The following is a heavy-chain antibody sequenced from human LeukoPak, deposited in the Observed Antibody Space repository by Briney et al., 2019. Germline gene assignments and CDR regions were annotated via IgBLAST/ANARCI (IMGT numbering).Heavy chain of an antibody. V-gene: IGHV3-23*01. Sequence: GGSPRLSCAASGFTFSTYAMSWVRQAPGKGLEWISSISVGSGGSTNYADSVQGRFTISRGNSKNTLNLQMNSLRAEDTAVYYCAKTTGGSYKGFFDYWGQGTLVTVSS. J-gene: IGHJ4*02. CDR3: AKTTGGSYKGFFDY. CDR1: GFTFSTYA. CDR2: ISVGSGGST. D-gene: IGHD1-26*01.